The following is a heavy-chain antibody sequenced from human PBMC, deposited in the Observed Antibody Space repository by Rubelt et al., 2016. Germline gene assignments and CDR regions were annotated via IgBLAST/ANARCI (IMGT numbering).Heavy chain of an antibody. Sequence: QVQLVESGGGVVQPGRSLRLSCAASGFTFSSYAMHWVRQAPGKGLEWVAVISDDGSSKYYADSVKGRFTISRDSSKNTLYLQMNSLKPDDTAVYYCATDLGPGRDSSGWYGAFDYWGQGTLVTVSS. J-gene: IGHJ4*02. CDR3: ATDLGPGRDSSGWYGAFDY. V-gene: IGHV3-30*04. CDR1: GFTFSSYA. D-gene: IGHD6-19*01. CDR2: ISDDGSSK.